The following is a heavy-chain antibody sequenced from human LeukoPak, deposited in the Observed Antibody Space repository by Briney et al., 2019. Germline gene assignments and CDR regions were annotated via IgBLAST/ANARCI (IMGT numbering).Heavy chain of an antibody. Sequence: SETLSLTCAVSGYSISSGYYWGWIRQPPGKGLEWIGSIYHSGSTYYDPSLKSRVIISVDTSKNQFSLKLSSVTAADTAVYYCARDQLVRGGYYYYGMDVWGKGTTVTVSS. V-gene: IGHV4-38-2*01. J-gene: IGHJ6*04. CDR3: ARDQLVRGGYYYYGMDV. CDR2: IYHSGST. D-gene: IGHD6-13*01. CDR1: GYSISSGYY.